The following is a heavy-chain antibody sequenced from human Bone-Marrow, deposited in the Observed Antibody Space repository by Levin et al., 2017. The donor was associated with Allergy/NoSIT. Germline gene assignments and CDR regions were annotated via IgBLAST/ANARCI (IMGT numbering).Heavy chain of an antibody. CDR1: GFTFTGYV. CDR2: ISHSGDNK. J-gene: IGHJ4*02. Sequence: GESLKISCAASGFTFTGYVLHWVRQAPGKGLEWVAGISHSGDNKYHADSVKGRFTITRDNSKNTLYLQMNSLRTEDTAVYYCARDHRSAWPFEYWGQGTLVTVSS. V-gene: IGHV3-30-3*01. D-gene: IGHD3-3*01. CDR3: ARDHRSAWPFEY.